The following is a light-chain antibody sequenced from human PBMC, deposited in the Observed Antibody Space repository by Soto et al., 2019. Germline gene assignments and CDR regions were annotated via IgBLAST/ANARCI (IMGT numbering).Light chain of an antibody. CDR2: AAS. CDR3: QHIYSIPIT. Sequence: DIQMTQSPSSLSASVGDRVTITCRASQSVSSDLNWYQQKAGKPPKLMIYAASSLQSGVPSRFSGSGSGTHFTLTISSLQPEDFATYYCQHIYSIPITFGQGTRLEIK. V-gene: IGKV1-39*01. CDR1: QSVSSD. J-gene: IGKJ5*01.